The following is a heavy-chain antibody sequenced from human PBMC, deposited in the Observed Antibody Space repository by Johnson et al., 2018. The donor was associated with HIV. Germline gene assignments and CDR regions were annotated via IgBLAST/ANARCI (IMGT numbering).Heavy chain of an antibody. CDR3: AKDRRITGTIPFYAFDI. CDR2: IGFDGTKS. Sequence: QMLLVESGGGVVQPGGSLRLSCAASGFTFSSYGMHWVRQAPGKGLEWVAFIGFDGTKSYYADSLKGRFTISRDNSKNTLYLQMGSLRAEDMAVYYCAKDRRITGTIPFYAFDIWGQGTMVTVSS. V-gene: IGHV3-30*02. J-gene: IGHJ3*02. CDR1: GFTFSSYG. D-gene: IGHD1-7*01.